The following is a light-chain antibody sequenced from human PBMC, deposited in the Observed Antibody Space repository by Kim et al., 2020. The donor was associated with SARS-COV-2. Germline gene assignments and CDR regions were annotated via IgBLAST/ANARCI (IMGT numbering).Light chain of an antibody. CDR3: SAYTSSSTLVV. J-gene: IGLJ2*01. V-gene: IGLV2-14*03. CDR2: DVS. Sequence: SALTQPASVSGSPGQSITISCTGTSSDVGGYNYVSWYQQHPGKAPKLMIYDVSNRPSGVSNRFSGSKSGNTASLTISGLQAEDEADYYCSAYTSSSTLVVFGGGTQLTFL. CDR1: SSDVGGYNY.